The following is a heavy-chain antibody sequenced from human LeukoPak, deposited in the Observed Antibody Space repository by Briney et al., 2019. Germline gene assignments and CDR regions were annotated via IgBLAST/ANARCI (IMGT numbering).Heavy chain of an antibody. CDR1: GGSISSYH. V-gene: IGHV4-59*01. D-gene: IGHD1-1*01. Sequence: SETLSLTCTVSGGSISSYHLNWIRQPPGEGLEWIGYIYYSGSTNYNPSLKSRVTISVDTSKNQFSLKLSSVTAADTAVYYCARGLEYYYYYYAMDVWGQGTRVTVSS. CDR3: ARGLEYYYYYYAMDV. J-gene: IGHJ6*02. CDR2: IYYSGST.